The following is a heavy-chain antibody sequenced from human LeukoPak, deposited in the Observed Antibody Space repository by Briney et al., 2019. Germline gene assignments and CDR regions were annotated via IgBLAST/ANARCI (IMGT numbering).Heavy chain of an antibody. CDR3: VAVDTAMGFLGYFDY. J-gene: IGHJ4*02. Sequence: ASETLSLTCTVSGGSISSYYWSWIRQPAGKGLEWIGRIYTSGSTNYNPSLKSRVTMSVDTSKNQFSLKLSSVTAADTAVYYCVAVDTAMGFLGYFDYWGQGTLATVSS. D-gene: IGHD5-18*01. CDR2: IYTSGST. CDR1: GGSISSYY. V-gene: IGHV4-4*07.